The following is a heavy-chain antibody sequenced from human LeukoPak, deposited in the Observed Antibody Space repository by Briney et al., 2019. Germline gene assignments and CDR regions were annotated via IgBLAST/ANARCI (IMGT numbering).Heavy chain of an antibody. J-gene: IGHJ4*02. CDR3: ATFPRTSFDSLGGYFDY. CDR1: GFTFSDYY. Sequence: GGSLRLSCAASGFTFSDYYMSWIRQAPGKGLEWVSYISSSGSTIYYADSVKGRFTISRDNAKNSLYLQMNSLRAEDTAVYYCATFPRTSFDSLGGYFDYWGQGTLVTVSS. CDR2: ISSSGSTI. D-gene: IGHD3-9*01. V-gene: IGHV3-11*01.